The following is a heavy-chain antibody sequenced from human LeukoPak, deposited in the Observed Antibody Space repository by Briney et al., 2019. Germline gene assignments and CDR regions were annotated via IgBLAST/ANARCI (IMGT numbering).Heavy chain of an antibody. D-gene: IGHD5-24*01. Sequence: SETLSLTCTVSGGSISSYYWNWIRQPAGKGLEWIGRFYTSGSTNYNPSLKSRVTISVDTSKNQFSLKLSSVTAADTAVYYCARGRDGYNFLNRGEYYYFDYWGQGTLVTVSS. J-gene: IGHJ4*02. CDR2: FYTSGST. CDR1: GGSISSYY. V-gene: IGHV4-4*07. CDR3: ARGRDGYNFLNRGEYYYFDY.